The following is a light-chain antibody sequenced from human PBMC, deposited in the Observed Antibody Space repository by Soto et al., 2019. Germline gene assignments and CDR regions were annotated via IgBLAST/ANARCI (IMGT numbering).Light chain of an antibody. Sequence: DIQMTQSPSSLSASVGDRVTITCRPGQSIGSFLDGYQHKPGKTPKLLIYPKSALQGGVPSRFSGSGSGTDFTLTIHSLQPEDFATYYCQQSYITPWTFGQGTKVEVK. J-gene: IGKJ1*01. CDR2: PKS. CDR1: QSIGSF. V-gene: IGKV1-39*01. CDR3: QQSYITPWT.